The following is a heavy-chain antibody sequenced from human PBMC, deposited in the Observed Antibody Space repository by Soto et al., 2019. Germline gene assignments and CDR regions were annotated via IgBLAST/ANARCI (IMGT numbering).Heavy chain of an antibody. CDR2: IYYSGST. V-gene: IGHV4-30-4*01. CDR1: GGSISSGDYY. CDR3: ARGPGGYCSGGSCYGRPDP. Sequence: PSEPLSLTCTVSGGSISSGDYYWSWIRQPPGKGLEWIGYIYYSGSTYYNPSLKSRVTISVDTSKNQFSLKLSSVTAADTAVYYCARGPGGYCSGGSCYGRPDPWGQGTLVTVSS. J-gene: IGHJ5*02. D-gene: IGHD2-15*01.